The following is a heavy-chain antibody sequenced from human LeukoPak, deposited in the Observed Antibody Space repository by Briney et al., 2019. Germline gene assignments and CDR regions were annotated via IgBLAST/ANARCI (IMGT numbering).Heavy chain of an antibody. J-gene: IGHJ6*03. Sequence: GGSLRLSCAASGFTFSSYSMDWVRQAPGKGLEWVGRTRNKANNYTTEYAASVKGRFTISRDDSKNSLYLQMNSLKTEDTAVYYCARVSVTHYYYYYMDVWGKGTTVTVSS. CDR1: GFTFSSYS. V-gene: IGHV3-72*01. D-gene: IGHD4-17*01. CDR2: TRNKANNYTT. CDR3: ARVSVTHYYYYYMDV.